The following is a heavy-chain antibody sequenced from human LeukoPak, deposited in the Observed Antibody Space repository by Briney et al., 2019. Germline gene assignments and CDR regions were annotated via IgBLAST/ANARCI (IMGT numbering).Heavy chain of an antibody. D-gene: IGHD3-22*01. V-gene: IGHV4-34*01. CDR3: ARSHLDSSGYYYGNFDY. CDR1: GGSFSGYY. Sequence: SETLSLTCAVYGGSFSGYYWSWIRQPPGKGLEWIGEINHSGSTNYNPSLKSRVTISVDTSKNQFSLKLSSVTAADTAVYYCARSHLDSSGYYYGNFDYWGQGTLVTVSS. CDR2: INHSGST. J-gene: IGHJ4*02.